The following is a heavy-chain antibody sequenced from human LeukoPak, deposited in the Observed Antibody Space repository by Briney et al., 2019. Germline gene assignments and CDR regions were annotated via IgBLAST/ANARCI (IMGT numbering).Heavy chain of an antibody. Sequence: SQTLSLTCTVSGGSISSGGYYWSWIRQPPGKGLEWVGYIYHSGSTHYNPSLKSRVTISVDTSKNQFSLKLSSVTAADTAVYYCARRDQTYSYAFDIWGQGTMVTVSS. CDR1: GGSISSGGYY. CDR2: IYHSGST. D-gene: IGHD2-15*01. CDR3: ARRDQTYSYAFDI. J-gene: IGHJ3*02. V-gene: IGHV4-30-2*01.